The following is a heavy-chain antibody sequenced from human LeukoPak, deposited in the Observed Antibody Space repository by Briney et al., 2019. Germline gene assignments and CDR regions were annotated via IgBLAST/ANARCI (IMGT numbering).Heavy chain of an antibody. V-gene: IGHV1-18*01. CDR1: GYTFTSYG. Sequence: ASVKVSCKASGYTFTSYGISWVRQAPGQGLEWMGWISAYNGNTNYAQKLQGRVTMTTDTSTSTAYMELSRLRSEDTAVYYCATALLCFSCWFDPWGQGTLVTVSS. J-gene: IGHJ5*02. D-gene: IGHD2-2*01. CDR3: ATALLCFSCWFDP. CDR2: ISAYNGNT.